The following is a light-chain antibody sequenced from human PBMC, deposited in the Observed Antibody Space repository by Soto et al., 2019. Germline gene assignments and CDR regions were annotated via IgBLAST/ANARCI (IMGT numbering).Light chain of an antibody. CDR1: QSISSY. J-gene: IGKJ1*01. V-gene: IGKV1-39*01. Sequence: DIQMTQSPSSLSASVGDRVTITCRASQSISSYVNWYQQKPGKAPKLLIYAASSLQSGVPSRFSGSGSGTDFTLTISSLQPDDFATYYCQQRYSTPPTFGQGTKVDIK. CDR2: AAS. CDR3: QQRYSTPPT.